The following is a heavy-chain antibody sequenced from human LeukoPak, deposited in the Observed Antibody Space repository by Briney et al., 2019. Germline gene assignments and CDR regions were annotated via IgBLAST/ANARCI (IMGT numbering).Heavy chain of an antibody. CDR2: ISWNSGSI. CDR1: GFTFDDYA. J-gene: IGHJ6*02. Sequence: SLRLSCAASGFTFDDYAMHWVRQAPGKGLEWVSGISWNSGSIGYADSVKGRFTISRDNAKNSLYLQMNSLRAEDTALYYCAKDGPVGYSSSWYPVDYGMDVWGQGTTVTVSS. D-gene: IGHD6-13*01. CDR3: AKDGPVGYSSSWYPVDYGMDV. V-gene: IGHV3-9*01.